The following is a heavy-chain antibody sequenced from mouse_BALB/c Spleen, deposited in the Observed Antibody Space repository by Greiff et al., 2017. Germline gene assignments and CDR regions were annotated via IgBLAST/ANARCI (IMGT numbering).Heavy chain of an antibody. CDR2: ISSGGGNT. Sequence: EVMLVESGGGLVKPGGSLKLSCAASGFTFSSYTMSWVRQTPEKRLEWVATISSGGGNTYYPDSVKGRFTISRDNAKNNLYLQMSSLRSEDTALYYCARLGMITTRGAKAMDYWGQGTSVTVSS. D-gene: IGHD2-4*01. CDR1: GFTFSSYT. J-gene: IGHJ4*01. V-gene: IGHV5-9*03. CDR3: ARLGMITTRGAKAMDY.